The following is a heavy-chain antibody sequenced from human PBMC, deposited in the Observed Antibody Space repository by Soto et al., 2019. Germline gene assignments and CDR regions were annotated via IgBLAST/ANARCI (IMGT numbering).Heavy chain of an antibody. V-gene: IGHV3-30*03. J-gene: IGHJ4*02. CDR2: ISYDGSNK. D-gene: IGHD4-17*01. CDR3: ARDFRPPYGVRYFDY. Sequence: GGSLRLSCAASGFTFSSYGMHWVRQAPGKGLEWVAVISYDGSNKYYADSVKGRFTISRDNSKNTLYLQMNSLRAEDTAVYYCARDFRPPYGVRYFDYWGQGNLVTVSS. CDR1: GFTFSSYG.